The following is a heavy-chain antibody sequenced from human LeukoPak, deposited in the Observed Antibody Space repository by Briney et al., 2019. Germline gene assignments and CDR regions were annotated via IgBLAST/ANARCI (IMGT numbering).Heavy chain of an antibody. CDR2: ISGSGGST. Sequence: GGSLRLSCAASGFTFSSYAMSWVRQAPGKGLGWVSAISGSGGSTYYADSVKGRFTISRDNSKNTLYLQMNSLRAEDTAVYYCAKRGGHYQESSGYGDYWGQGTLVTISS. CDR1: GFTFSSYA. V-gene: IGHV3-23*01. J-gene: IGHJ4*01. D-gene: IGHD3-22*01. CDR3: AKRGGHYQESSGYGDY.